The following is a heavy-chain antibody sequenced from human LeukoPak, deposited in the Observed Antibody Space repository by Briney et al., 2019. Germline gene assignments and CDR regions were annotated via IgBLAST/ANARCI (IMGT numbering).Heavy chain of an antibody. CDR2: INYDGTKK. J-gene: IGHJ6*03. CDR3: AKDPRYYDGPGYHGGYYYYMDV. CDR1: GFIFNNYG. D-gene: IGHD3-22*01. V-gene: IGHV3-30*02. Sequence: GGSLRLSCAASGFIFNNYGMYWVRQAPGKGLEWVSFINYDGTKKYYADSVKGRFTISRDNSYNTVFLQMDSLRPEDTAIYYCAKDPRYYDGPGYHGGYYYYMDVWGKGTTVTVSS.